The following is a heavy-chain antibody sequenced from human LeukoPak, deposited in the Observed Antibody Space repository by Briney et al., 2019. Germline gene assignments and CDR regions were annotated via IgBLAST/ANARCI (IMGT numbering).Heavy chain of an antibody. V-gene: IGHV4-4*07. CDR3: ARGWGYMDV. CDR1: GGSISGDY. Sequence: SETLSLTCTVSGGSISGDYWSWIRQPVGKGLEWIGRINTSGNSNYNPSLKSRVTMSVDTSKNQFSLKLSSVTAADTAVYYCARGWGYMDVWGKGTTVTVSS. D-gene: IGHD1-26*01. CDR2: INTSGNS. J-gene: IGHJ6*03.